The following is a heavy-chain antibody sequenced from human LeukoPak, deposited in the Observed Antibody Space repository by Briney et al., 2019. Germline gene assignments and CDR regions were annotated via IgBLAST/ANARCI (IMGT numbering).Heavy chain of an antibody. V-gene: IGHV4-38-2*02. Sequence: PSETLSLTCAVSGYFISSGYYWGWIRQPPGKGLEWIGSIYHSGSTYYNPSLKSRVTLSVDKSKNQFSLNLSSVTAADTAVYYCARDHCSGGSCYSFPDWYFDLWGRGTLVTVSS. J-gene: IGHJ2*01. CDR1: GYFISSGYY. CDR2: IYHSGST. CDR3: ARDHCSGGSCYSFPDWYFDL. D-gene: IGHD2-15*01.